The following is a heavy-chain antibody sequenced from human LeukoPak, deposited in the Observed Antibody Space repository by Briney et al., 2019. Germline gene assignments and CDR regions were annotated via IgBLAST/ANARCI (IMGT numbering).Heavy chain of an antibody. D-gene: IGHD3-22*01. Sequence: PSETLSLTCTVSGGSISSYYWSWIRQPPGKGPEWIGYIYYSGSTNYNPSLKSRVTISVDTSKNQFSLKLSSVTAADTAVYYCARGHYDSSGYYYLGGYYFDYWGQGTLVTVSS. CDR2: IYYSGST. J-gene: IGHJ4*02. CDR1: GGSISSYY. CDR3: ARGHYDSSGYYYLGGYYFDY. V-gene: IGHV4-59*01.